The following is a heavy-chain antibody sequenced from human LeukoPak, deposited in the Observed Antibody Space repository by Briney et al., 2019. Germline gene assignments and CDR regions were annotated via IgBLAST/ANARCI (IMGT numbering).Heavy chain of an antibody. D-gene: IGHD3-22*01. Sequence: ASVKVSCKSSGYTFTAYHMHWVRPAPGQGLELMGIINPNDGSTNYAQRFQGRVTMTRDRSTSTVYMELSSLRSEDTAVYYYARGTQIDSSVYYAGHFDYWGQGTLVTVSS. CDR1: GYTFTAYH. CDR3: ARGTQIDSSVYYAGHFDY. CDR2: INPNDGST. J-gene: IGHJ4*02. V-gene: IGHV1-46*01.